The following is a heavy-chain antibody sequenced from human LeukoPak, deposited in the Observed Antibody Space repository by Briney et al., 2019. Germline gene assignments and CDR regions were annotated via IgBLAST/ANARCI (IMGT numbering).Heavy chain of an antibody. Sequence: ASEKVSCKASGGTFSSYAISWVRQAPGQGLEWMGGIIPIFGTANYAQKVQSRVTITTDESTSTAYMEMSSLRSEDTAVYYCARASMVRGVMAYYFDYWGQGTLVTVSS. V-gene: IGHV1-69*05. J-gene: IGHJ4*02. CDR3: ARASMVRGVMAYYFDY. D-gene: IGHD3-10*01. CDR2: IIPIFGTA. CDR1: GGTFSSYA.